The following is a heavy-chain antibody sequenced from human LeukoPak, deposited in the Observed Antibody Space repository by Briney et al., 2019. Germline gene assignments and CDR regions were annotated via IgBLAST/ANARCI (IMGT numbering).Heavy chain of an antibody. CDR3: ARVDLRSYGEVY. J-gene: IGHJ4*02. CDR2: IYSGGST. V-gene: IGHV3-53*05. Sequence: PGGSLRLSCAASGFTVSSNYMSWVRQAPGKGLEWVSVIYSGGSTYYADSVKGRFTISQDNSKNTLYLQMNGLRAEDTAVYYCARVDLRSYGEVYWGQGTLVTVSS. D-gene: IGHD4-17*01. CDR1: GFTVSSNY.